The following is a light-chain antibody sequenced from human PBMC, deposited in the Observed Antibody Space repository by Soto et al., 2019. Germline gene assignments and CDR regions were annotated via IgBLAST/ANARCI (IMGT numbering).Light chain of an antibody. CDR2: GNN. CDR1: SSNIGAGSD. CDR3: QSYDSSLSDMV. J-gene: IGLJ2*01. V-gene: IGLV1-40*01. Sequence: QLVLTQPPSVSGAPGQRVTISCTGSSSNIGAGSDVHWYQQLPGTAPKLLISGNNNRPSGVPDRFSGSKSGTSASLAITGLQAEDEADYYCQSYDSSLSDMVFGGGTKQTVL.